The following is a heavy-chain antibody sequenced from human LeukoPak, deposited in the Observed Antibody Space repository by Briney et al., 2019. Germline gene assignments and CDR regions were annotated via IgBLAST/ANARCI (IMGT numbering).Heavy chain of an antibody. CDR3: VRGAKCSGGGCDSKEYVYYFDY. D-gene: IGHD6-25*01. V-gene: IGHV1-8*03. CDR1: GYTFSNND. CDR2: MNPICGNT. J-gene: IGHJ4*02. Sequence: ASVKVSCKASGYTFSNNDINWVRQATGQGLEWMGWMNPICGNTGFAQKFQGRVTISRSTSISTAYMELSSLRSDDTAVYYCVRGAKCSGGGCDSKEYVYYFDYWGQGTLVTVSS.